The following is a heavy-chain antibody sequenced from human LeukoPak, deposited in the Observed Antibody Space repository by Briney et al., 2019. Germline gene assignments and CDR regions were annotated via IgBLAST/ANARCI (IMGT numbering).Heavy chain of an antibody. J-gene: IGHJ4*02. Sequence: RASVKVSCKPSGYTFTIYDINWVRQATGRGLEWMGWMNPNSGNTGYAQKFQGRVTMTRSTSISTAYMELSSLRSEDTAVYYCARVSTYFGVVTDFDYWGQGTLVTVSS. CDR2: MNPNSGNT. D-gene: IGHD3-3*01. V-gene: IGHV1-8*01. CDR1: GYTFTIYD. CDR3: ARVSTYFGVVTDFDY.